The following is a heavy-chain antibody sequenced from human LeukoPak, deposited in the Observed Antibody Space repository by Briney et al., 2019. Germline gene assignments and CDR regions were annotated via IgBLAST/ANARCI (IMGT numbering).Heavy chain of an antibody. J-gene: IGHJ6*02. Sequence: ASVKVSCNASGYTFTGYYMHWGRQAPGQGLEWMGWINPNSGGTNYAQKFQGRVTMTRDTSISTAYMELSRLRSDDTAVYYCARFARYNWNGEADYYYGMDVWGQGTTVTVSS. V-gene: IGHV1-2*02. D-gene: IGHD1-1*01. CDR3: ARFARYNWNGEADYYYGMDV. CDR1: GYTFTGYY. CDR2: INPNSGGT.